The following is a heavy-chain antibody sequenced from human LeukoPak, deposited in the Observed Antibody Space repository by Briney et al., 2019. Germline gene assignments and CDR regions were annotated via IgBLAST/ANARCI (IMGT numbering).Heavy chain of an antibody. CDR1: GGSISSGGYY. CDR3: ARGRTITPFDY. D-gene: IGHD1-20*01. J-gene: IGHJ4*02. Sequence: PSETLSLTCTVSGGSISSGGYYWSWIRQHPGKGLEWIGYIYYSGSTYYNPSLKSRVTISVDTSKNQFSLKLSSVTAADTAVYYCARGRTITPFDYWGQGTLVTVSS. CDR2: IYYSGST. V-gene: IGHV4-31*03.